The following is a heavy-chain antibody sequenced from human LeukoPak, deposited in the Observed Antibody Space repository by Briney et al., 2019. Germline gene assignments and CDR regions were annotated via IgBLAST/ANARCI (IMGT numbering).Heavy chain of an antibody. CDR1: GFMFTNYA. D-gene: IGHD3-3*01. CDR3: AKHGTSITPNFDY. CDR2: ISNSGDIT. Sequence: GGSLRLSCAASGFMFTNYAMSWVRQAPGKGLEFVSVISNSGDITYYAESMKGRFTISRDNSWNTLYLHMNSLRAEDTAVYYCAKHGTSITPNFDYWGQGTLVTVSS. J-gene: IGHJ4*02. V-gene: IGHV3-23*01.